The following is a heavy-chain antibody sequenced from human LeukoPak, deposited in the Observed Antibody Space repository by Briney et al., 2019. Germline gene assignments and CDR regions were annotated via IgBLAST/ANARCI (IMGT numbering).Heavy chain of an antibody. V-gene: IGHV1-2*02. J-gene: IGHJ4*02. D-gene: IGHD2-15*01. Sequence: GASVKVSCKASGYTFTGYYMHWVRQAPGQGLEWMGWINPNSGGTNYAQKFQGRVTMTRDTSISTAYMELSRLRSDDTAVYYCANRLGYCSGGSCPQGDYWGQGTLVTVSS. CDR1: GYTFTGYY. CDR3: ANRLGYCSGGSCPQGDY. CDR2: INPNSGGT.